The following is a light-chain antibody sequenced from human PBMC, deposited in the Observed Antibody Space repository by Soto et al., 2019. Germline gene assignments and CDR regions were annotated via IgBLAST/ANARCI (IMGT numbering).Light chain of an antibody. V-gene: IGLV7-46*01. Sequence: QAVVTQEPSLTVSPGGTVTLTCGSSTGAVTSGHYPYWFQQKPGQAPRTLIYDTSNKHSWTPARFSRSLLGGKAALTLSGAQPEDEAEYYCLLSYSGADVVFGGGTKLTVL. J-gene: IGLJ2*01. CDR1: TGAVTSGHY. CDR3: LLSYSGADVV. CDR2: DTS.